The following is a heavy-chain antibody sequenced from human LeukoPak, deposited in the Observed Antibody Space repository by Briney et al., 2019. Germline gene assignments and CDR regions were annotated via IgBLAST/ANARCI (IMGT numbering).Heavy chain of an antibody. J-gene: IGHJ5*02. D-gene: IGHD6-19*01. Sequence: TGGSLRLSCAASGFTVSSNYMSWVRQAPGKGLEWVSVIYSDGTTYYADAVKGRFTISRDNSKNTLYLQMNSLRAEDTAVYYCARGRLGSSGWYGGFDPWGQGTLVTVSS. CDR2: IYSDGTT. CDR1: GFTVSSNY. V-gene: IGHV3-53*01. CDR3: ARGRLGSSGWYGGFDP.